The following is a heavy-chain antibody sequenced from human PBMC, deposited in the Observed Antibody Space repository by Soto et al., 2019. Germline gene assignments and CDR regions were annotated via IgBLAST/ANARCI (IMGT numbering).Heavy chain of an antibody. D-gene: IGHD1-20*01. J-gene: IGHJ4*02. CDR1: GGSINKSNYF. CDR2: ILYTGTT. V-gene: IGHV4-39*01. Sequence: KPSETLSLTCTVSGGSINKSNYFWGWIRQAPGKGLEWIASILYTGTTSYNSSLKSRVVISVDTSKNQFSLELNSVTAADTAVYYCATSQKGYNWNYFDHWGQGALVTVSS. CDR3: ATSQKGYNWNYFDH.